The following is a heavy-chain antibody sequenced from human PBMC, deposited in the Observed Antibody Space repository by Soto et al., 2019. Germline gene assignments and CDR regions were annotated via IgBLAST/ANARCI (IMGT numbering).Heavy chain of an antibody. CDR3: ARHDTAMVTGGRGYYCYYMDV. CDR1: GYSFTSYW. CDR2: IYPGDSDT. D-gene: IGHD5-18*01. J-gene: IGHJ6*03. Sequence: GESLKISCKGSGYSFTSYWIGWVRQMPGKGLEWMGIIYPGDSDTRYSPSFQGQVTISADKSISTAYLQWSSLKASDTAMYYCARHDTAMVTGGRGYYCYYMDVWGKGTTVTVSS. V-gene: IGHV5-51*01.